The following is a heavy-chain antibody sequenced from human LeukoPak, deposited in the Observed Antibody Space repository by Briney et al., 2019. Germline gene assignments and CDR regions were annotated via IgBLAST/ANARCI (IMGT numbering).Heavy chain of an antibody. D-gene: IGHD6-13*01. CDR3: AKASRPYSSSWYDYYGMDV. CDR1: GFTFDDYA. CDR2: ISWNSGSI. Sequence: PGRSLRLSCAASGFTFDDYAVHWVRQAPGKGLEWVSGISWNSGSIGYADSVKGRFTISRDNAKNSLYLQMNSPRAEDTALYYCAKASRPYSSSWYDYYGMDVWGQGTTVTVSS. J-gene: IGHJ6*02. V-gene: IGHV3-9*01.